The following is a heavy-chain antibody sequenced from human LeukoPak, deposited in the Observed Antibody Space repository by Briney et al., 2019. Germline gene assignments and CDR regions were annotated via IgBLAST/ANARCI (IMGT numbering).Heavy chain of an antibody. CDR2: INHSGGT. J-gene: IGHJ4*02. V-gene: IGHV4-34*01. CDR1: GGSFSGYY. CDR3: ATSRPGGSWYNFDY. D-gene: IGHD6-13*01. Sequence: SETLSLTCAVYGGSFSGYYWSWIGQPPGKGLEWIGKINHSGGTNYNPSLKSRVTISVDTSKNQFSLKLSSVTAADTAVYYCATSRPGGSWYNFDYWGQGTLVTVSS.